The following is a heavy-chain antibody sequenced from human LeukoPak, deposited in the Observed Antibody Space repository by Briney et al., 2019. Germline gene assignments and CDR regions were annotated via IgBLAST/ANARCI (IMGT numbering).Heavy chain of an antibody. CDR2: IFYSGNT. V-gene: IGHV4-38-2*01. CDR3: ARHFRYGWNEPFGY. Sequence: SETLSLTCAVSGYSISSGYYWGWIRQPPGKGLEWIGSIFYSGNTYYNPSLKSRVTISVDTAKNQFSLNLRSATGADTAVYYCARHFRYGWNEPFGYWGQGSLVTVSS. CDR1: GYSISSGYY. D-gene: IGHD1-1*01. J-gene: IGHJ4*02.